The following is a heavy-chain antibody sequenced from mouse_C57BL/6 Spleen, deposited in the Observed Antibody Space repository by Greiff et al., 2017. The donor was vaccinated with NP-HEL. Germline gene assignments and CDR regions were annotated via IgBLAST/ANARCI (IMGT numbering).Heavy chain of an antibody. CDR2: IWSGGST. D-gene: IGHD2-4*01. CDR3: AKKGGDYDGDYYAMDY. Sequence: QVQLKESGPGLVQPSQSLSITCTVSGFSLTSYGVHWVRQPPGKGLEWLGVIWSGGSTDYNAAFISRLSISKDNSKSQVFFKMNSLQADDTAIYYCAKKGGDYDGDYYAMDYWGQGTSVTVSS. J-gene: IGHJ4*01. V-gene: IGHV2-4*01. CDR1: GFSLTSYG.